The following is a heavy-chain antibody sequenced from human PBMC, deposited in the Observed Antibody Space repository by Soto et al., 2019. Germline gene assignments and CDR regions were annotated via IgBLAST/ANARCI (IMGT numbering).Heavy chain of an antibody. CDR2: IYYSGDT. CDR3: ARRRTSYGMDV. V-gene: IGHV4-39*01. Sequence: SETLSLTCTVSGGSISSTSYYWCWIRQPPGKGLEWIGSIYYSGDTYYNPSLKSRVTISVDTSKNQFSLKLSSVTAADTALYYCARRRTSYGMDVWGQGTTVTVSS. CDR1: GGSISSTSYY. J-gene: IGHJ6*02.